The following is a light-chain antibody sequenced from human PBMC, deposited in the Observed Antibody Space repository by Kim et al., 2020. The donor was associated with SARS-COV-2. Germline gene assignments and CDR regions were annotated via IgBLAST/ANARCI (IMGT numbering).Light chain of an antibody. CDR2: DNT. CDR3: GTWDSSLSTVV. CDR1: NPSISNNS. J-gene: IGLJ2*01. V-gene: IGLV1-51*01. Sequence: QNDAHSCSGRNPSISNNSVSWYQQIPGTAPKLFIYDNTERPSGIPDRFSGSKSGTSATLGITGLHTGDEADYYCGTWDSSLSTVVFGGGTKVTVL.